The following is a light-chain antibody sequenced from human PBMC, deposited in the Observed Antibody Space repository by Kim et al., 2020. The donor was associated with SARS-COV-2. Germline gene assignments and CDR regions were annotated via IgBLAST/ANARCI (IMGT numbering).Light chain of an antibody. J-gene: IGKJ4*01. CDR1: QSVSSY. V-gene: IGKV3-11*01. CDR2: DAS. Sequence: EIVLTQSPATLSLSPGERATLSCRASQSVSSYLAWYQQKPGQAPSLLIYDASNRATGIPARFSGSGSGTDFTLTISSLEPEDLAVYYCQQRSNWRLTFGGGTKVEI. CDR3: QQRSNWRLT.